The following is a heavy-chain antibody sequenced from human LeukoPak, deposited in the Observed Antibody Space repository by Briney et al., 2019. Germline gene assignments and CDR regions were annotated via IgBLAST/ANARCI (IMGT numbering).Heavy chain of an antibody. J-gene: IGHJ5*02. Sequence: SETLSLTCTVSGGSISSHYWSWIRQPPGKGLEWIGYIYYSGSTDYNPSLKSRVTISVDTSKNQFSLKLSSVTAADTAVYYCARVGEGLHAVWFDPWGQGTLVTVSS. D-gene: IGHD4-11*01. CDR3: ARVGEGLHAVWFDP. V-gene: IGHV4-59*11. CDR2: IYYSGST. CDR1: GGSISSHY.